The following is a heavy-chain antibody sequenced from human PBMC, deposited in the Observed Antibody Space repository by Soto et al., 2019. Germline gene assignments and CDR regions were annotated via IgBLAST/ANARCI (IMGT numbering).Heavy chain of an antibody. V-gene: IGHV4-59*08. CDR3: ARQARYSSGWYFDY. J-gene: IGHJ4*02. D-gene: IGHD6-19*01. CDR2: IYYSGST. Sequence: ETLSLTCTVSGGSISSYYWSWIRQPPGKGLEWIGYIYYSGSTNYNPSLKSRVTISVDTSKNQFSLKLSSVTAADTAVYYCARQARYSSGWYFDYWGQGTLVTVSS. CDR1: GGSISSYY.